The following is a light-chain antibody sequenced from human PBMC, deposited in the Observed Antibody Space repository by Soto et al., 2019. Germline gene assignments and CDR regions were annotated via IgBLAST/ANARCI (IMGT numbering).Light chain of an antibody. J-gene: IGKJ3*01. CDR1: QSVSSSY. CDR2: GAS. V-gene: IGKV3-20*01. Sequence: EIVLTQSPGTLSLSQGERATLSCRASQSVSSSYLGWYQQKPAQAPRLLIYGASARATGIPDRFIGSGAGTEFTIIIIRLEPQDFAVYYCQHYGGSPSFTFGPGTKVEIK. CDR3: QHYGGSPSFT.